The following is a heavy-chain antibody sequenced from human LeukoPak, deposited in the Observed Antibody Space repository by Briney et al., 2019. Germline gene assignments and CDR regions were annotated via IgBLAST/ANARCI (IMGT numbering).Heavy chain of an antibody. CDR3: ARVRYDILTGLYYFDY. J-gene: IGHJ4*02. Sequence: PGGSLRLTCAASGFTFSSYWMYWVRQAPGKGLVWVSRINSDGSSTSYADSVKGRFTISRDNAKNTLYRQMNSLRAEDTAVYYCARVRYDILTGLYYFDYWGQGTLVTVSS. V-gene: IGHV3-74*01. CDR1: GFTFSSYW. CDR2: INSDGSST. D-gene: IGHD3-9*01.